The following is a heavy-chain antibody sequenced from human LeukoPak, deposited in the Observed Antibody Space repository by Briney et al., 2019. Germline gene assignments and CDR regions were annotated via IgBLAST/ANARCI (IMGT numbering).Heavy chain of an antibody. Sequence: SVKVSCKASGGTFSSYAISWVRQAPGQGLEWMGGIIPIFGAANYAQKFQGRVTITADESTSTAYMELSSLRSEDTAVYYCARGDIVVVVAATPKGGSRYNWFDPWGQGTLVTVSS. CDR3: ARGDIVVVVAATPKGGSRYNWFDP. D-gene: IGHD2-15*01. V-gene: IGHV1-69*13. CDR1: GGTFSSYA. J-gene: IGHJ5*02. CDR2: IIPIFGAA.